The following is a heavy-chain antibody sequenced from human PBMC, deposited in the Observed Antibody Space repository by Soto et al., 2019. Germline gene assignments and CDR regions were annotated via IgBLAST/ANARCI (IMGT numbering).Heavy chain of an antibody. V-gene: IGHV3-30*18. CDR3: AKVPYRGYDYLYYYGMDV. D-gene: IGHD5-12*01. CDR2: ISYDGSNK. Sequence: GGSLRLSCAASGFTFSSYGMHWVRQAPGKGLEWVAVISYDGSNKYYADSVKGRFTISRDNSKNTLYLQMNSLRAEDTAVYYCAKVPYRGYDYLYYYGMDVWGQGTTVTVSS. CDR1: GFTFSSYG. J-gene: IGHJ6*02.